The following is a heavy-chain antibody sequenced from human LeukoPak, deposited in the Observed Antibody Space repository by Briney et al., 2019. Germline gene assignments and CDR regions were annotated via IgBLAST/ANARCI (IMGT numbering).Heavy chain of an antibody. Sequence: ASVKVSCKASGFTFSSYAISWVRQAPGEGLEWMGWISAYTGNSKHAQKIQGRVTMTTDTSTSTAYMELRSLRSDDTAVYYCARGKKDYYDYDSWGQGTLVTVSS. V-gene: IGHV1-18*01. D-gene: IGHD3-22*01. CDR2: ISAYTGNS. CDR3: ARGKKDYYDYDS. CDR1: GFTFSSYA. J-gene: IGHJ4*02.